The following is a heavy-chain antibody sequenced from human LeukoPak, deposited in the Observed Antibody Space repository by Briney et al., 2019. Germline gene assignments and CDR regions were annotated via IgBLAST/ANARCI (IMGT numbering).Heavy chain of an antibody. Sequence: SVKVSCKASGYTFTSYYMHWVRQAPGQGLEWMGGIIPIFGTANYAQKFQGRVTITTDESTSTAYMELSSLRSEDTAVYYCARETHDYDFWSGYRVFDYWGQGTLVTVSS. V-gene: IGHV1-69*05. J-gene: IGHJ4*02. CDR1: GYTFTSYY. D-gene: IGHD3-3*01. CDR3: ARETHDYDFWSGYRVFDY. CDR2: IIPIFGTA.